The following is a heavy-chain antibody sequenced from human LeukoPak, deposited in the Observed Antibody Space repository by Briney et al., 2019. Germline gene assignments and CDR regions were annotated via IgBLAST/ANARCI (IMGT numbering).Heavy chain of an antibody. CDR1: GFTFSSYA. CDR3: AREGYYSSRDY. Sequence: PGGSLRLSCAASGFTFSSYAMHWVRQAPGKGLEWVAGISYDGSNKYYADSVKGRFTISRDNSKNTLYLQMNSLRAEDTAVYYCAREGYYSSRDYWGQGTLVTVSS. D-gene: IGHD3-22*01. V-gene: IGHV3-30*04. J-gene: IGHJ4*02. CDR2: ISYDGSNK.